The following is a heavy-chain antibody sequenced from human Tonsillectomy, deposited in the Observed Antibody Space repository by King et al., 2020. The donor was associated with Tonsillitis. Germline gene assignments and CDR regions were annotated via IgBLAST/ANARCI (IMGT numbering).Heavy chain of an antibody. V-gene: IGHV4-4*07. Sequence: VQLQESGPGLVKPSETLSLTCTVSGGSISSYYWSWIRQPAGKGLDWIGRIYTSGSTNYNPSLKSRVTMSVDTSKNPFSRKLSSVTAADTAVYYCARDRYFDSTLSWYGMDVWGQGTTVTVSS. CDR2: IYTSGST. CDR1: GGSISSYY. CDR3: ARDRYFDSTLSWYGMDV. D-gene: IGHD3-9*01. J-gene: IGHJ6*02.